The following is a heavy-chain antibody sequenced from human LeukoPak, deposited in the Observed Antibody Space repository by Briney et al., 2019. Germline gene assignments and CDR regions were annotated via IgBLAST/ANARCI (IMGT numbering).Heavy chain of an antibody. J-gene: IGHJ4*02. CDR1: GFTFSSYA. V-gene: IGHV3-30*02. D-gene: IGHD2-2*01. Sequence: GGSLRLSCAASGFTFSSYAMHWVRQAPGKGLGWVAFIRYDGSDKYYADSVKGRFTISRDISKNTLYLQMNSLRAEDTAVYFCAKESSLGYCSSTSCYYFDYWGQGTLVTVSS. CDR3: AKESSLGYCSSTSCYYFDY. CDR2: IRYDGSDK.